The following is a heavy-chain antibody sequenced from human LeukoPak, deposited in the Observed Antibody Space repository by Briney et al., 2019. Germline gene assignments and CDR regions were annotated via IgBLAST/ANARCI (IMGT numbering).Heavy chain of an antibody. V-gene: IGHV1-18*01. CDR1: GYTFTSYG. CDR3: ARLGFYYYGSGSYYNAFDY. Sequence: ASVKVSCKASGYTFTSYGISWVRQAPGQGLEWMGWISAYNGNTNYAQKLQGRVTMTTDTSTSTAYMELRSLRSDDTAVYYCARLGFYYYGSGSYYNAFDYWGQGTLVTVSS. CDR2: ISAYNGNT. J-gene: IGHJ4*02. D-gene: IGHD3-10*01.